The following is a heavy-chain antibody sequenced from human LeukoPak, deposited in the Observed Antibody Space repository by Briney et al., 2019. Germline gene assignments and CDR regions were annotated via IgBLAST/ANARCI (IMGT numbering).Heavy chain of an antibody. Sequence: PGGSLRLSCEASGFTLGFTFSSYWMTWVRQAPGKGLEWVANIKQDGSEKYYVDSVKGRFTISRDNAKNSLYLQMNSLRAEDTAVYYCARDRLFFSGSYAYWGQGALVTVSS. D-gene: IGHD1-26*01. CDR3: ARDRLFFSGSYAY. J-gene: IGHJ4*02. CDR1: GFTLGFTFSSYW. CDR2: IKQDGSEK. V-gene: IGHV3-7*01.